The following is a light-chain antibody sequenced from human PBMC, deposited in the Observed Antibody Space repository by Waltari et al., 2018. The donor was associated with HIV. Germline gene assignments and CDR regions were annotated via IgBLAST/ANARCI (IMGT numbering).Light chain of an antibody. J-gene: IGLJ1*01. Sequence: QSALTQPPSASGSPGQSVTIPCSGTSSDVGGYDYVSWYQQHPGKAPKLMIYEVSKRPSGVPDRFSGSKSGNTASLTVSGLEAEDEADYYCSSHAGSNNYVFGTGTKVTVL. CDR2: EVS. CDR3: SSHAGSNNYV. V-gene: IGLV2-8*01. CDR1: SSDVGGYDY.